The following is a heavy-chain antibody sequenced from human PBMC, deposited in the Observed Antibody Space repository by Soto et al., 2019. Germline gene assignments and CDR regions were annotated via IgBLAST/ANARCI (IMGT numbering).Heavy chain of an antibody. Sequence: ASVKVSCKASGYTFTSYGISWVRQAPGQGLEWMGWISAYNGNTNYAQKLQGRVTMTTDTSASTAYMELRSLRSDDTAVYYCARDRYTGTLDHDAFDIWGQGTMVTVSS. J-gene: IGHJ3*02. V-gene: IGHV1-18*01. CDR2: ISAYNGNT. D-gene: IGHD1-1*01. CDR3: ARDRYTGTLDHDAFDI. CDR1: GYTFTSYG.